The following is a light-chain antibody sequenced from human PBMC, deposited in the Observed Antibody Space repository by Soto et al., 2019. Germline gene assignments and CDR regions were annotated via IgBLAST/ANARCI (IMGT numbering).Light chain of an antibody. CDR1: QSISTY. V-gene: IGKV1-39*01. Sequence: DIQMTQSPSSLSASIGDRITITCRASQSISTYLNWYQQKPGKAPNLLIYGASTLQSGVPSRFNGRGSPKDFTLTISSLQPEDFATYYCQQSFITPPLTFGGGTKVDIK. J-gene: IGKJ4*01. CDR3: QQSFITPPLT. CDR2: GAS.